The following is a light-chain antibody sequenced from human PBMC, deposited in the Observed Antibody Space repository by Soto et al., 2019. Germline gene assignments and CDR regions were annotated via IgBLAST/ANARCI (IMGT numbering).Light chain of an antibody. CDR2: GAS. CDR1: QSVSSN. J-gene: IGKJ3*01. CDR3: PQYNNWPGT. V-gene: IGKV3-15*01. Sequence: EIVMTQSPATLSVSPGERATLSCRASQSVSSNLAWYQQKPGQAPRLLIYGASTRATGIPARFSGSGSGTEFPLNISSLESEDFAVYFCPQYNNWPGTFGPGTKVDIK.